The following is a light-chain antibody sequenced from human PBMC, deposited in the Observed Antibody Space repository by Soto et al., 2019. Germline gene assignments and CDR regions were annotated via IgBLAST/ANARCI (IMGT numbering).Light chain of an antibody. CDR2: DVN. J-gene: IGLJ2*01. V-gene: IGLV2-8*01. CDR3: TSYAGSNRPA. CDR1: SSDVGGYNY. Sequence: QSALTQPPSASGSPGQSVAISCSGTSSDVGGYNYVSWYQQHPGKAPKLLIYDVNKRPSGVPDRFSGSKSGNTASLTVSELQAEDEADYYCTSYAGSNRPAFGGGTKHTVL.